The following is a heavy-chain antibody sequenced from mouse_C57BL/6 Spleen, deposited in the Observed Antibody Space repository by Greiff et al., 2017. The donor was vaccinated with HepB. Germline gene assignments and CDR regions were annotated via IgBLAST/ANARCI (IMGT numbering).Heavy chain of an antibody. CDR3: CNGNWGDYFDY. CDR2: IHPNSGST. D-gene: IGHD2-1*01. Sequence: QVQLQQPGAELVKPGASVKLSCKASGYTFTSYWMHWVKQRPGQGLEWIGMIHPNSGSTNYNEKFKSKATLTVEKSSSTAYMQLSSLTSEDSAVYYCCNGNWGDYFDYWGQGTTLTVSS. CDR1: GYTFTSYW. V-gene: IGHV1-64*01. J-gene: IGHJ2*01.